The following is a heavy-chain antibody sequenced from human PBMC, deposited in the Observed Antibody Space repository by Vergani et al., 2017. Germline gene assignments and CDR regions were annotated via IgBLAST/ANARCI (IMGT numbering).Heavy chain of an antibody. CDR1: GGSISSYY. D-gene: IGHD5-18*01. CDR3: ARYSYGYCYWFDP. CDR2: IYYSGST. J-gene: IGHJ5*02. Sequence: QVQLQESGPGLVKPSETLSLTCTVSGGSISSYYWSWIRQPPGKGLEWIGYIYYSGSTNYNPSLKSRVTISVDTSKNQFSLKLSSVTAADTAVYYCARYSYGYCYWFDPWGQGTLVTVSS. V-gene: IGHV4-59*01.